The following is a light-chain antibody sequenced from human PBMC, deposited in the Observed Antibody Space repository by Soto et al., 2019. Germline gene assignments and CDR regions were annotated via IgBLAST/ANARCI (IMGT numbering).Light chain of an antibody. CDR1: QSLSSN. Sequence: EIVMTHSPATLSVSPGERATLSCRASQSLSSNLAWYQHKPGQAPRLLIYGASTRATGIPARFSGSGSGTEFTLNINSLQSGDFGVYYCLQYNKWSFTFGPGTKVDVK. CDR3: LQYNKWSFT. V-gene: IGKV3-15*01. CDR2: GAS. J-gene: IGKJ3*01.